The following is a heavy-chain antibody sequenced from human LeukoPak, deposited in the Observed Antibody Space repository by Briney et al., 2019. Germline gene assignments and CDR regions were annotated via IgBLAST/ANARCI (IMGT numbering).Heavy chain of an antibody. D-gene: IGHD3-10*01. CDR1: GYTFTGYY. Sequence: GASVKVSCKASGYTFTGYYMHWVRQAPGQGLEWMGWINPNSGGTNYAQKFQGRVTMTRDTSISTAYMELSRLRSDDTAVYYCARNSRMVRGADYYYMDVWGKGTTVTVSS. V-gene: IGHV1-2*02. CDR3: ARNSRMVRGADYYYMDV. J-gene: IGHJ6*03. CDR2: INPNSGGT.